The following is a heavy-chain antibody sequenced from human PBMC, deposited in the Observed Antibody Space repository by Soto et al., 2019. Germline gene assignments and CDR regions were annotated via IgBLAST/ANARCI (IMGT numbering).Heavy chain of an antibody. CDR3: ARQQLLPFYYALDV. J-gene: IGHJ6*02. CDR1: GGSISGYY. D-gene: IGHD1-26*01. V-gene: IGHV4-59*01. CDR2: IYYRGST. Sequence: SETLSLTCNVSGGSISGYYWSWIRQSPGKGLEYIGYIYYRGSTNYNSSLKSRVTMSVDTSRNQFSLKMDSVTAADTAVYYCARQQLLPFYYALDVWGQGTTVTVSS.